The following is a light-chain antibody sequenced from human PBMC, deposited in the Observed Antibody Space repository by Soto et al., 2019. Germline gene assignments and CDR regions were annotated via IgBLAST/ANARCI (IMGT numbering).Light chain of an antibody. CDR1: QSVLSRSDNNNY. J-gene: IGKJ5*01. Sequence: DIVMTQSPDSLAVSLGERATINCKSSQSVLSRSDNNNYLAWFQQKPGQPPKALIYWASTRESGVPDRFSGSGSGTEFTLTITSLQAEDVAVYYCQQYYATPITFGQGTRLEIK. CDR2: WAS. V-gene: IGKV4-1*01. CDR3: QQYYATPIT.